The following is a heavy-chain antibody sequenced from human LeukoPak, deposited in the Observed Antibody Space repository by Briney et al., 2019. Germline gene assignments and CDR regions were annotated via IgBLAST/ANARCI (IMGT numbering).Heavy chain of an antibody. CDR3: ARESRSGSYFDY. V-gene: IGHV3-7*03. D-gene: IGHD1-26*01. J-gene: IGHJ4*02. CDR2: IKQDGSEK. Sequence: GGSLRLSCAASGCTFSSYWMSWVRQAPGKGLEWVANIKQDGSEKYYVDSVKGRFTISRDNAKNSLYLQMNSLRAEDTAVYYCARESRSGSYFDYWGQGTLVTVSS. CDR1: GCTFSSYW.